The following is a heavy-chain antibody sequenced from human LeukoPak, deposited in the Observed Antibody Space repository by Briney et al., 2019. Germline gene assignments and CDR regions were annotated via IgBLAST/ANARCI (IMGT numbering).Heavy chain of an antibody. CDR1: GGSISSSSYY. J-gene: IGHJ4*02. CDR2: IYYSGST. V-gene: IGHV4-39*07. Sequence: SETLSLTCTVSGGSISSSSYYWGWIRQPPGKGLEWIGSIYYSGSTYYNPSLKSRVTISVDTSKNHVSLKLSSMAAADTAVYYCAKIHSSGWYEFYYFDYWGQGTLVTVSS. D-gene: IGHD6-19*01. CDR3: AKIHSSGWYEFYYFDY.